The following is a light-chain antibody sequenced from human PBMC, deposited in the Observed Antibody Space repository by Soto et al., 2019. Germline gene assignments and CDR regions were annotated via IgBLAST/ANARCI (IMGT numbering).Light chain of an antibody. J-gene: IGKJ1*01. CDR2: GAS. CDR1: QSIDSD. Sequence: EIMMTQSPANVSVFPGERATLSCRASQSIDSDLSWYQQKPGHVPRLLIYGASTRATGVPARFSGSGSGTEFTITISRLQSDDFAFYYCQQYSHWRTFGPGTKVEIK. CDR3: QQYSHWRT. V-gene: IGKV3-15*01.